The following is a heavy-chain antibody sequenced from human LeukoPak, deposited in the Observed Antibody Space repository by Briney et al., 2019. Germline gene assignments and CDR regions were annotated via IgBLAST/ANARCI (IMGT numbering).Heavy chain of an antibody. Sequence: GGSLRLSCAASGFTFSGFSMSWVRQIPTKGLEWVANIKQDGSERYYVDSVKGRFTISRDNAKNSLSLQMNNLRVEDTAVYYCARAGSHWHYVYWGQGTVVTVSS. D-gene: IGHD3-10*01. CDR3: ARAGSHWHYVY. V-gene: IGHV3-7*01. J-gene: IGHJ4*02. CDR1: GFTFSGFS. CDR2: IKQDGSER.